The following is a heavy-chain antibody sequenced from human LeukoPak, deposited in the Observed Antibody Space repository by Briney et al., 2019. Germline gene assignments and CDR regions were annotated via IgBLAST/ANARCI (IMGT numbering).Heavy chain of an antibody. V-gene: IGHV3-7*03. Sequence: GDSLRLSCAASGFTFTKYWMTWVRQAPGKGLEWVGNIKQDGSDKNYMDSVKGRFTISRDNSKNTLYLQMNSLRAEDTAVYYCAKDLTRCSNSSCHINYFDYWGQGTLVTVSS. D-gene: IGHD2-2*02. CDR3: AKDLTRCSNSSCHINYFDY. CDR2: IKQDGSDK. J-gene: IGHJ4*02. CDR1: GFTFTKYW.